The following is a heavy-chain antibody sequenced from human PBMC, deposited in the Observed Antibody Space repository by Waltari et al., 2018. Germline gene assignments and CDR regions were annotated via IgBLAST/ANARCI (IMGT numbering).Heavy chain of an antibody. V-gene: IGHV1-69*10. CDR3: AKAGDGGPYYYYYYMDV. D-gene: IGHD7-27*01. CDR2: IIPILGIA. CDR1: GGTFSSYA. J-gene: IGHJ6*03. Sequence: VQLVQPGAAVKKPASSVKVACKASGGTFSSYATSCVRQAPGQQRQWMGGIIPILGIANYAQKFQGRVTITADKSTSTAYMELSSLRSEDTAVYYCAKAGDGGPYYYYYYMDVWGKGTTVTVSS.